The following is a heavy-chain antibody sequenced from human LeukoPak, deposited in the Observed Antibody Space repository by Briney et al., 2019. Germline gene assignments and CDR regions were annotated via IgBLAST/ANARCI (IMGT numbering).Heavy chain of an antibody. V-gene: IGHV1-2*02. CDR3: ARDFSGGNSPNYYYYYMDV. D-gene: IGHD4-23*01. CDR2: INPDTGVT. CDR1: GYTFTDYY. J-gene: IGHJ6*03. Sequence: GASVKVSCKTSGYTFTDYYLHWVRQAPGRGLEWMGWINPDTGVTNYARKFQGRVSLTRDTSTGIFYMELSSLRSEDTAVYYCARDFSGGNSPNYYYYYMDVWGKGTTVTISS.